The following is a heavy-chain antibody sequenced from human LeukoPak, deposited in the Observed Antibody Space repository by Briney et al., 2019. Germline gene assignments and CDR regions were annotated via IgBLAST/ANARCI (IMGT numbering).Heavy chain of an antibody. D-gene: IGHD3-22*01. CDR1: GYTFTGYY. Sequence: ASVKVSCKASGYTFTGYYMHWVRQAPGQGLEWMGWINPNSGGTNYAQKFQGRVTMTRDTSISTAYMELSRLRSDDTAVYYCARGSPYYYDSSGYRSPDYWGQGTLVTVSS. J-gene: IGHJ4*02. CDR2: INPNSGGT. V-gene: IGHV1-2*02. CDR3: ARGSPYYYDSSGYRSPDY.